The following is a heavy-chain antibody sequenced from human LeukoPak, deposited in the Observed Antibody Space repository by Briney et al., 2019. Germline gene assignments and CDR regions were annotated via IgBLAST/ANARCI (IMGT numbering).Heavy chain of an antibody. CDR1: GFTFSSYG. D-gene: IGHD3-22*01. V-gene: IGHV3-30*03. J-gene: IGHJ4*02. CDR3: AREDYDSSGYYSDPYYFDY. Sequence: GGSLRLSCAASGFTFSSYGMHWVRQAPGKGLEWVAVISYDGSNKYYADSVKGRFTISRDNSKNTLYLQMNSLRAEDTALYYCAREDYDSSGYYSDPYYFDYWGQGTLVTVSS. CDR2: ISYDGSNK.